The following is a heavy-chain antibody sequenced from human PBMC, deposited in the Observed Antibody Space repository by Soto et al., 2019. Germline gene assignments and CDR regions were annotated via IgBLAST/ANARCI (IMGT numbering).Heavy chain of an antibody. CDR2: IYYTGST. CDR3: SRGSFGSGSYYQAFLDF. V-gene: IGHV4-31*03. Sequence: PSETLSLTCSVSGGSISSTGYYWSWIRQSPGKGLEWIGYIYYTGSTKYNPSLKSRLSISIDTSKNQFSLRLSSLSAADTTLYFCSRGSFGSGSYYQAFLDFWGQGTLVTVSS. J-gene: IGHJ4*02. CDR1: GGSISSTGYY. D-gene: IGHD3-10*01.